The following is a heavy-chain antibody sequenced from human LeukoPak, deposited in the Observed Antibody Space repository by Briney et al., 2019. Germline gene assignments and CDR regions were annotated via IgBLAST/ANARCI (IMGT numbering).Heavy chain of an antibody. V-gene: IGHV4-34*01. CDR1: GGSFSGYF. J-gene: IGHJ4*02. CDR2: INHSGST. CDR3: AREEDY. Sequence: SETLSLTCAVYGGSFSGYFWSWIRQPPGKGLEWIGGINHSGSTNYNPSLKSRVTISVDTSKNQFSLKLSSVTAADTAVYYCAREEDYWGQGTLVTVSS.